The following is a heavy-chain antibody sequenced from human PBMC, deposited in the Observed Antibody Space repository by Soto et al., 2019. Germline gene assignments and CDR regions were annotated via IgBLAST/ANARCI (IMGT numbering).Heavy chain of an antibody. Sequence: QITLKESGPTLVKPTQTLTLTCTFSGFSLSTAGVGVAWIRQPPGKALEWLALIFWDDDKRYSPSLKSRLTITKDTSKHQVVLTMTNMDPVDTATYYCAHSPKIDYSGSYLGCYFDLWGRGTLVTVSS. CDR1: GFSLSTAGVG. CDR2: IFWDDDK. D-gene: IGHD1-26*01. V-gene: IGHV2-5*02. J-gene: IGHJ2*01. CDR3: AHSPKIDYSGSYLGCYFDL.